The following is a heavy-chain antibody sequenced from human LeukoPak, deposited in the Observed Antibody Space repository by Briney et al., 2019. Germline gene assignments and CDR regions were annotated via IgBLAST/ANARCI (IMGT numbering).Heavy chain of an antibody. CDR1: GFTFHEQA. D-gene: IGHD3-22*01. CDR3: VKGGDYYDSSGYYNVGDS. CDR2: IRGDGGST. V-gene: IGHV3-43*02. J-gene: IGHJ5*01. Sequence: GGSLRLSCAASGFTFHEQAMHWVRPDPGKGLEWVSLIRGDGGSTYYADSVKGRFTISRDNSKDSLYLQMNSLRTEDTALYYCVKGGDYYDSSGYYNVGDSWGQGTLVTVSS.